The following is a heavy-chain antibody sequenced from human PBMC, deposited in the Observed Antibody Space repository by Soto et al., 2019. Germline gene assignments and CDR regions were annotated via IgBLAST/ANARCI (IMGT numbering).Heavy chain of an antibody. Sequence: SQTLSLTCAISGDSVSSNSAACTWIRQSPSRGLEWLGRTYYRSKWYNDYAVSVKSRITINPDTSKNQFSLQLNSVTPEDTAVYYCARDSRYSSGWYVGNWFDPWGQGTLVTVSS. V-gene: IGHV6-1*01. CDR1: GDSVSSNSAA. D-gene: IGHD6-19*01. J-gene: IGHJ5*02. CDR2: TYYRSKWYN. CDR3: ARDSRYSSGWYVGNWFDP.